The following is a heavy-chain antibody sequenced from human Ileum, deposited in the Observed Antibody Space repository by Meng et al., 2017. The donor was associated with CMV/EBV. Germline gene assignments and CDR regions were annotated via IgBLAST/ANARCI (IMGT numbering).Heavy chain of an antibody. V-gene: IGHV3-48*03. CDR1: GFTLASHD. CDR2: INRGGTTV. J-gene: IGHJ6*02. D-gene: IGHD3-10*01. CDR3: AREGDVKTGTYYYGMDV. Sequence: GESLKISCSASGFTLASHDINWVRQAPGKGLEWLPHINRGGTTVYHADSVKGRVTISRDNAKNTVFLQIDSLGVGDTAVYYCAREGDVKTGTYYYGMDVWGRGTTVTVSS.